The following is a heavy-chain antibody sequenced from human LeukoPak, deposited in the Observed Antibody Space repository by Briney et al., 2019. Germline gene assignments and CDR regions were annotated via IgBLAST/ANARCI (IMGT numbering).Heavy chain of an antibody. CDR2: ISGSGGDT. Sequence: GGSLRLSCAASGFTFSSYAMSWVRQAPGKGLEWVSSISGSGGDTHYADSVKGRFSISRDNAKNSLYLQMNSLRVEDTAVYYCARQSPRIAAAGTYLDYWGQGTLVTVSS. D-gene: IGHD6-13*01. CDR3: ARQSPRIAAAGTYLDY. CDR1: GFTFSSYA. V-gene: IGHV3-23*01. J-gene: IGHJ4*02.